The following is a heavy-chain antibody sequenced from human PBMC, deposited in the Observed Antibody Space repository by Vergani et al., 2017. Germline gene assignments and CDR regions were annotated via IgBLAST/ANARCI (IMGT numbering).Heavy chain of an antibody. CDR3: AADSKYYDILTGYYYYMDV. D-gene: IGHD3-9*01. CDR1: GFTFTSSA. V-gene: IGHV1-58*01. Sequence: QMQLVQSGPEVKKPGTSVKVSCKASGFTFTSSAVQWVRQARGQRLEWIGWIVVGSGNTNYAQKFQERVTITRDMSTSTAYMELSSLRSEDTAVYYCAADSKYYDILTGYYYYMDVWGKGTTVTVSS. J-gene: IGHJ6*03. CDR2: IVVGSGNT.